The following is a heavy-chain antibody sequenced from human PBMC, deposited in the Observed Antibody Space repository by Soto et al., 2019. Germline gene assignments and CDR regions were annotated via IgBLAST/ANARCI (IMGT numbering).Heavy chain of an antibody. D-gene: IGHD3-10*01. CDR3: ARKAYYASGSINVFVL. CDR1: GGSISSGGYY. V-gene: IGHV4-31*03. J-gene: IGHJ4*02. CDR2: IYYSGST. Sequence: SETLSLTCTVSGGSISSGGYYWSWIRQHPGKGLEWIGYIYYSGSTYYNPSLKSRVTISVDTSKNQFSLKLSSVTAADTAVYYCARKAYYASGSINVFVLWGQGTLVTVSS.